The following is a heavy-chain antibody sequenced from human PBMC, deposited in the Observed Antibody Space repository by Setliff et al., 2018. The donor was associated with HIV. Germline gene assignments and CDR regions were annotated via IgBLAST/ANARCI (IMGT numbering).Heavy chain of an antibody. J-gene: IGHJ5*02. Sequence: PSETLSLTCTVSGGSISSSLYYWSWMRQAAGKGLEWIGRIDARGGANYNPSLNSRVTISVDTSKNHFSLTLSSVTAADTAVYYCARDGSEHYPLEGWLDPWGQGTLVTVSS. CDR1: GGSISSSLYY. CDR2: IDARGGA. D-gene: IGHD3-3*02. CDR3: ARDGSEHYPLEGWLDP. V-gene: IGHV4-61*02.